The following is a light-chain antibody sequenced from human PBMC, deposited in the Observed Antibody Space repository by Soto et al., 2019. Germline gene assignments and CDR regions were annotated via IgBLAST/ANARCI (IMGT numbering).Light chain of an antibody. CDR1: QSVSSNY. CDR2: DAS. V-gene: IGKV3-11*01. CDR3: QQRSNWPPIT. Sequence: EILFTQSPGTLSLSPGERGTLSCRAGQSVSSNYLAWYQQKPGQAPRLIIYDASNRANGIPARFSGSGSGTDFTLTLSSLEPEDFAVYYCQQRSNWPPITFGQGTRLEIK. J-gene: IGKJ5*01.